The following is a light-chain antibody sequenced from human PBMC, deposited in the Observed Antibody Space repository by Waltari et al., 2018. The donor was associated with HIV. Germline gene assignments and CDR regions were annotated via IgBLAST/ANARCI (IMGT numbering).Light chain of an antibody. CDR2: DVS. CDR3: CSYAGSYTFV. Sequence: QSALTQPRSVSGSPGQSVTVSCTCTSSDVGGYNYVSWYQQHPGQAPKLMIYDVSKRPSGVPDRFSGSKSGNTASLTISGLQAEDEADYYCCSYAGSYTFVFGGGTKLTVL. V-gene: IGLV2-11*01. CDR1: SSDVGGYNY. J-gene: IGLJ3*02.